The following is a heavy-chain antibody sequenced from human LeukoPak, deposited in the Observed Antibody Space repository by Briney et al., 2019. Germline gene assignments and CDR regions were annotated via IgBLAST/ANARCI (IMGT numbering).Heavy chain of an antibody. V-gene: IGHV6-1*01. CDR3: ARGGWGGRAFDI. CDR2: TYYRSKWVN. J-gene: IGHJ3*02. D-gene: IGHD3-10*01. Sequence: SQTLSLTCAISGDSVCSNTAAWIWISQSPSRGLEWLGRTYYRSKWVNEYAVSVKGRITINPDTSMNQFSLQLNSVTPEDTAIYYCARGGWGGRAFDIWGQGTMVTVSS. CDR1: GDSVCSNTAA.